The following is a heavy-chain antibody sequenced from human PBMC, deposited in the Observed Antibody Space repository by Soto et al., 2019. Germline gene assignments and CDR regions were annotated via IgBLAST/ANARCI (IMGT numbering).Heavy chain of an antibody. Sequence: QVQLVESGGGVVQPGRSLRLSCAASGFTFSSYAMHWVRQAPGKGLEWVAVISYDGSNKYYADSVKGRFTISRDNSKNTLYLQMNSLRAEDTAVHYCATRNVGAVDYWGQGTLVTVSS. J-gene: IGHJ4*02. V-gene: IGHV3-30-3*01. D-gene: IGHD1-26*01. CDR2: ISYDGSNK. CDR3: ATRNVGAVDY. CDR1: GFTFSSYA.